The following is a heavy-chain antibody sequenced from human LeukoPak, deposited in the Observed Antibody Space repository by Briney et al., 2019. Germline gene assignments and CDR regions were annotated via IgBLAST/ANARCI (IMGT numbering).Heavy chain of an antibody. J-gene: IGHJ4*02. Sequence: ASVKVSCKASGYTFTGYYMHWVRQAPGQGLEWMGWINPNSGGTNYAQKFQGWVTMTRDTSISTAYMELSRLRSDDTAVYYCARGDKVADRPNYFDYWGQGTLVTVSS. D-gene: IGHD6-19*01. CDR3: ARGDKVADRPNYFDY. V-gene: IGHV1-2*04. CDR1: GYTFTGYY. CDR2: INPNSGGT.